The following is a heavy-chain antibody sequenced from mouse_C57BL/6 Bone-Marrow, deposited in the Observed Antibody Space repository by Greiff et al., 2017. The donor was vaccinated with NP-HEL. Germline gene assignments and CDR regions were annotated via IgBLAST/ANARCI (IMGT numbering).Heavy chain of an antibody. D-gene: IGHD2-1*01. CDR3: AKIYPQSGFAY. CDR2: ISDGGSYT. Sequence: EVQLVESGGGLVKPGGSLKLSCAASGFTFSSYAMSWVRQTPEKRLEWVATISDGGSYTYYPDNVKGRFTIARDNAKNNLYLQMSHLKSEDTAMYYCAKIYPQSGFAYWGQGTLVTVSA. V-gene: IGHV5-4*01. J-gene: IGHJ3*01. CDR1: GFTFSSYA.